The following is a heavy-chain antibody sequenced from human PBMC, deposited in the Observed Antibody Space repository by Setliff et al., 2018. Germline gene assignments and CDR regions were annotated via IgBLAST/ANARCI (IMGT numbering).Heavy chain of an antibody. Sequence: RASVKVSCKASGYTFTSYDINWVRQATGQGLEWMGWMNPNSGNTGYAQKFQGRVTITRNTSISTAYMELSSLRSEDTAEYYCARSYQGVDDFWSGYFQTDYYYYMDVWGKGTTVTVSS. V-gene: IGHV1-8*03. CDR3: ARSYQGVDDFWSGYFQTDYYYYMDV. D-gene: IGHD3-3*01. J-gene: IGHJ6*03. CDR1: GYTFTSYD. CDR2: MNPNSGNT.